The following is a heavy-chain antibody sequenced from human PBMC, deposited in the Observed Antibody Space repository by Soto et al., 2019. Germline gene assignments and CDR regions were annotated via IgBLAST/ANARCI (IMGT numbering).Heavy chain of an antibody. CDR3: ARDRRDIVGATLYYFDY. CDR1: GFTFSNYG. Sequence: PGGSLRLSCAASGFTFSNYGMHWVRQAPGKGLEWVAVIWYDGSNKYYADSVKGRFTISRDNSKNTLYLQMNSLRAEDTAVYYCARDRRDIVGATLYYFDYWGQGTLVTVSS. CDR2: IWYDGSNK. D-gene: IGHD1-26*01. J-gene: IGHJ4*02. V-gene: IGHV3-33*01.